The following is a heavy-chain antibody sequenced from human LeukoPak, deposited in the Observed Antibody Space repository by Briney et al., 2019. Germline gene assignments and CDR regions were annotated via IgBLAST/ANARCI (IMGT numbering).Heavy chain of an antibody. D-gene: IGHD1-1*01. CDR2: INHSGST. Sequence: SETLSLTCAVYGGSFSGYYWSWIRQPPGKGLEWIGEINHSGSTNYNPSLKSRVTISVDTSKNQFSLKLSSVTAADTAVYYCARTYSTHDSILRYYYYYYGMDVWGQGTTVTVSS. CDR1: GGSFSGYY. J-gene: IGHJ6*02. V-gene: IGHV4-34*01. CDR3: ARTYSTHDSILRYYYYYYGMDV.